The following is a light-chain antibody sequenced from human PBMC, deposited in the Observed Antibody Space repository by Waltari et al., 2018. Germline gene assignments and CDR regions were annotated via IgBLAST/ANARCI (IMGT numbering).Light chain of an antibody. Sequence: QSALTQPASVSGSPGQSITISCTGTSSAVGHYNYVSWYQHRPGKAPKLMIYDVSYRPSGIASRFSGSKSGSTASLTIYGLQAEDEADYYCSSFTSASTVGVIFGGGTKLTVL. CDR3: SSFTSASTVGVI. J-gene: IGLJ2*01. V-gene: IGLV2-14*03. CDR2: DVS. CDR1: SSAVGHYNY.